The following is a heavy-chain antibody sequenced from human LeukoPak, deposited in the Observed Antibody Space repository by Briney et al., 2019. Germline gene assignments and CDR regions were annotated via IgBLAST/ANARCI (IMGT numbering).Heavy chain of an antibody. J-gene: IGHJ4*02. CDR1: GGSISSYY. D-gene: IGHD1-1*01. CDR2: VHYSGIT. Sequence: PSETLSLTCTVSGGSISSYYWNWIRQPPGQGLEWIGYVHYSGITDYNPSLQSRVTISLDTSKSQFSLKLSSVTAADTAVYYCASQLGGTTFHWGQGTLVTVSS. CDR3: ASQLGGTTFH. V-gene: IGHV4-59*03.